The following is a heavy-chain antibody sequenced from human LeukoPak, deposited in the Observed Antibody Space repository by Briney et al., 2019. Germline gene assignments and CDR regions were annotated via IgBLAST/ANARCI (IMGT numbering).Heavy chain of an antibody. CDR3: ARGDLVRGLYYYYMDV. J-gene: IGHJ6*03. D-gene: IGHD3-10*01. Sequence: PSETLSLTCIVSGGSISSYYWSWIRQPAGKGLEWIGRIYTSGSTNYNPSLKSRVTMSVDTSKNQFSLKLSSVTAADTAVYYCARGDLVRGLYYYYMDVWGKGTTVTISS. CDR1: GGSISSYY. CDR2: IYTSGST. V-gene: IGHV4-4*07.